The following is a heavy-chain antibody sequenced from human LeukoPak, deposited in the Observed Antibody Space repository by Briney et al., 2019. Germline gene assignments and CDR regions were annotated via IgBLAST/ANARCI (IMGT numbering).Heavy chain of an antibody. J-gene: IGHJ4*02. Sequence: QPGGSLRLSCAASGFTFSSYGMNWARQAPGKGLEWVSYISSSGSTIYYADSVKGRFTISRDNAKNSLYLQMNSLRAEDTAVYYCARENTIFGVVTGYYFDYWGQGTLVTVSS. CDR1: GFTFSSYG. CDR2: ISSSGSTI. CDR3: ARENTIFGVVTGYYFDY. V-gene: IGHV3-48*03. D-gene: IGHD3-3*01.